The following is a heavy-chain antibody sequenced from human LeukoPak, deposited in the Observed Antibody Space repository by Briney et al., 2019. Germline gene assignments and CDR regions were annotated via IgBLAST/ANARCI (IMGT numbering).Heavy chain of an antibody. CDR3: ARDYCSGPKCYFIDY. J-gene: IGHJ4*02. CDR1: GFTFSNYS. CDR2: ITSSSTV. Sequence: GGSLRLSCAASGFTFSNYSMNWVRQAQGPGLEWDSYITSSSTVYYAGSVKGRFTISRDNAKNSLFLQMNSLRAEDTAVYYCARDYCSGPKCYFIDYWGQGALVTVSS. D-gene: IGHD2-15*01. V-gene: IGHV3-48*04.